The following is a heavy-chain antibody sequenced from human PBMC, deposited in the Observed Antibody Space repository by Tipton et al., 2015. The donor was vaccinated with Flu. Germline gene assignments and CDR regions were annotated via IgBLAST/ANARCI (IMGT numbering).Heavy chain of an antibody. CDR3: ARESEEGSAGVYYFDY. D-gene: IGHD3-10*01. CDR1: GFTFSDYW. V-gene: IGHV3-7*01. J-gene: IGHJ4*02. Sequence: SLRLSCAASGFTFSDYWMNWVRQAPGKGLEWVANIKHDGSEKYYVDSVKGRFTISRDNAKSLLYLQMNSLRAEDTAVYYCARESEEGSAGVYYFDYWGQGTLVTVSS. CDR2: IKHDGSEK.